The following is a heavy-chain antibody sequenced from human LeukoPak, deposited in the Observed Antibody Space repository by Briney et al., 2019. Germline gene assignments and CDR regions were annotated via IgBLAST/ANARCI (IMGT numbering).Heavy chain of an antibody. Sequence: GGSLRLSCAASGFTFSHYAMHWVRQAPGKGLEWVAVISYDGTNKYYADSVKGRFTISRDNSKNTLYLQMNSLRAEDRAVYYCARARNGTLKYWGQGTLGTVSS. CDR1: GFTFSHYA. J-gene: IGHJ4*02. D-gene: IGHD1-26*01. CDR2: ISYDGTNK. CDR3: ARARNGTLKY. V-gene: IGHV3-30*01.